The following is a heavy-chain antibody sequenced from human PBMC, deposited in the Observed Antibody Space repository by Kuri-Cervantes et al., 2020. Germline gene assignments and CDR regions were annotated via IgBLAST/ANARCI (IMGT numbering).Heavy chain of an antibody. D-gene: IGHD3-22*01. CDR1: GFTFSNYA. CDR3: AKVASTYYYDSSGYGTLDY. V-gene: IGHV3-23*01. CDR2: ISDSGGNT. J-gene: IGHJ4*02. Sequence: GESLKISCAASGFTFSNYAMTWARQAPGKGLEWVSSISDSGGNTYYADSVKGRFTISRDNSKNTLYLQMNSLRAEDTAVYYCAKVASTYYYDSSGYGTLDYWGQGTLVTVSS.